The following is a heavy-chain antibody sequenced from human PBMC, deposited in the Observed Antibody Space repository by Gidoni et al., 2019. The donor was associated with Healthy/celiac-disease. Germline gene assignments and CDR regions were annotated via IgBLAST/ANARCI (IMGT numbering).Heavy chain of an antibody. Sequence: QVQLVQSGSEVKKPGSSVKVSCKASVGTFSSYAISWVRQAPGQGLEWMGGIIPIFGTANYAQKFQGRVTITADESTSTAYMELSRLRSEDTAVYYCALSDSSGYGWFDPWGQGTLVTVSS. V-gene: IGHV1-69*01. CDR3: ALSDSSGYGWFDP. J-gene: IGHJ5*02. D-gene: IGHD3-22*01. CDR2: IIPIFGTA. CDR1: VGTFSSYA.